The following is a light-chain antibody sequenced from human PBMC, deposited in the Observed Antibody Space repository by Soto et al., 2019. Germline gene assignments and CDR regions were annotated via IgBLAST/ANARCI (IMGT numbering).Light chain of an antibody. Sequence: QSALTQPRSVSGSPGQSVTISCTGSSTDVGAYDYVSWYQQHPGKAPKLMIYHVTRRPSGVPDRFSGSKSGNTASLTISGLQAEDEADYHCWSYAGSYEYVIFGGGTKLTVL. CDR1: STDVGAYDY. V-gene: IGLV2-11*01. CDR3: WSYAGSYEYVI. CDR2: HVT. J-gene: IGLJ2*01.